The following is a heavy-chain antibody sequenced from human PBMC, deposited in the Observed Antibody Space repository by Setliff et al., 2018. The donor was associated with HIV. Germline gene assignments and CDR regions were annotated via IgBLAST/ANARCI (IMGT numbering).Heavy chain of an antibody. D-gene: IGHD1-26*01. Sequence: GESLKISCAASGFTFSSYAMHWVRQAPGKGLEWVAVISYDGSNKYYADSVKGRFTISRDNSKNTLYLQMNSLRAEDTAVYYCARDLRGQLDYWGQGTLVTVSS. V-gene: IGHV3-30*04. CDR2: ISYDGSNK. CDR3: ARDLRGQLDY. J-gene: IGHJ4*02. CDR1: GFTFSSYA.